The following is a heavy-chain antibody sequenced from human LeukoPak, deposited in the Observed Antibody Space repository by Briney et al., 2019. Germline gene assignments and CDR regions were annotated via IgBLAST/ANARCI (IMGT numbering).Heavy chain of an antibody. CDR1: GYTFTSYD. Sequence: ASVKVSCKASGYTFTSYDFNWVRQATGQRPEWMGWMSPNSGDTGYAQKFQDRVTMTRNTSISTAYMELSSLRSDDTAVYYCARGPPHRGKDHRGPGTLVTVSS. J-gene: IGHJ4*02. V-gene: IGHV1-8*01. D-gene: IGHD3-10*01. CDR2: MSPNSGDT. CDR3: ARGPPHRGKDH.